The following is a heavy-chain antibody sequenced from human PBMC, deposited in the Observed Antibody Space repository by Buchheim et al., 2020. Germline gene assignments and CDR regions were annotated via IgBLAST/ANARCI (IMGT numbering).Heavy chain of an antibody. D-gene: IGHD2-15*01. CDR1: GVPIISFY. CDR2: VYSTGST. V-gene: IGHV4-4*07. J-gene: IGHJ4*02. CDR3: ARGSDSHFDY. Sequence: QVQLQESGPRLVKPSETLSLTCTVSGVPIISFYWNWIRQPAGEGLEWIGRVYSTGSTDYNPSLKSRVIMSIDTSKNQFSLMLTSVTAADTAVYYCARGSDSHFDYWGQGTL.